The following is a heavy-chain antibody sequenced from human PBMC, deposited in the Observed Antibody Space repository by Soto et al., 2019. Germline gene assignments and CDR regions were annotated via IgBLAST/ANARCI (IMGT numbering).Heavy chain of an antibody. Sequence: QVQLVESGGGVVQPGRSLRLSCAASGFTFSSYGMHWVRQAPGKGLEWVAVIWDDGSNKYYADSVKGRFTISRDNSKNSLNLQINSLRAEDTAVYYCARGQAYSDSRDYFDYWGPGTLVTVSS. J-gene: IGHJ4*02. CDR3: ARGQAYSDSRDYFDY. D-gene: IGHD3-22*01. V-gene: IGHV3-33*01. CDR1: GFTFSSYG. CDR2: IWDDGSNK.